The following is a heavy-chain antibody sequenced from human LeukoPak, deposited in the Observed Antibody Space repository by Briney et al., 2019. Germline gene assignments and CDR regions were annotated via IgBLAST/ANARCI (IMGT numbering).Heavy chain of an antibody. D-gene: IGHD6-19*01. J-gene: IGHJ4*02. V-gene: IGHV3-13*01. CDR2: IGSAGDT. Sequence: PGGSLRLSCAASGFAFSSYDMHWVRQAIGQGQEWVSAIGSAGDTYYPGSVKGRFTISRENAKNSLYLQMNSLRAGDTAVYYCATTVAGTRWALGYWGQGTLVTVSS. CDR3: ATTVAGTRWALGY. CDR1: GFAFSSYD.